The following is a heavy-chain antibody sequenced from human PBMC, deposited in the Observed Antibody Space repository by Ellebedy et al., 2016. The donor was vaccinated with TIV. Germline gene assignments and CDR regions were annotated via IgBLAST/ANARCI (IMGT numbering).Heavy chain of an antibody. D-gene: IGHD6-13*01. CDR2: ISSSSRTI. V-gene: IGHV3-48*01. CDR1: GFTFIIYS. CDR3: AAAAGAGDDAFDI. Sequence: GGSLRLXXAASGFTFIIYSLNWVRQAPGKGLEWVSYISSSSRTIYYADSVKGRFTISRDNAKNSLYLQMDSLGAEDTAVYYCAAAAGAGDDAFDIWGQGTMVTVSS. J-gene: IGHJ3*02.